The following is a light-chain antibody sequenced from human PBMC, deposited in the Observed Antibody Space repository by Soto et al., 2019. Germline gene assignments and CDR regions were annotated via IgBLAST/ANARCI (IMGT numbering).Light chain of an antibody. CDR3: MQALQSPPT. Sequence: DIVMTQSPLSLPVTPGEPASISCRSSQSLLHSNGYNYLDWYLQKPGQSPQLLIYLASIRASGVPDRFSGSAAGTDFTLKISRVEADDVGVYYCMQALQSPPTFGQGTRLEIE. V-gene: IGKV2-28*01. CDR2: LAS. CDR1: QSLLHSNGYNY. J-gene: IGKJ5*01.